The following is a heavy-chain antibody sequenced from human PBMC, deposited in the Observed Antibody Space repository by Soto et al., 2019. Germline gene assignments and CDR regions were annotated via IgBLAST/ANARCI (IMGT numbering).Heavy chain of an antibody. CDR2: INHSGST. J-gene: IGHJ5*02. Sequence: SETLSLTCAVYGGSFSGYYWSWIRQPPGKGLEWIGEINHSGSTNYNPSLKSRVTISVDTSKNQFSLKLSSVTAADTAVYYCARGPRYRYCSSTSCYNNWFDPWGQGTLVT. D-gene: IGHD2-2*02. CDR3: ARGPRYRYCSSTSCYNNWFDP. V-gene: IGHV4-34*01. CDR1: GGSFSGYY.